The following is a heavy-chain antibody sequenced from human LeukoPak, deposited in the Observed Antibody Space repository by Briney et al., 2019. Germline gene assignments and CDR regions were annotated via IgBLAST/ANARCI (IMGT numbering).Heavy chain of an antibody. CDR2: ISGSGGST. CDR1: GFTFSSYA. D-gene: IGHD6-19*01. J-gene: IGHJ4*02. Sequence: PGGSLRLSCAASGFTFSSYAMGWVRQAPGKGLEWVSSISGSGGSTYYADSVKGRFTISRDNSKNTLYLQMNSLRAEDTAVYYCAKGRSSIAVATFDYWGQGTLVTVSS. V-gene: IGHV3-23*01. CDR3: AKGRSSIAVATFDY.